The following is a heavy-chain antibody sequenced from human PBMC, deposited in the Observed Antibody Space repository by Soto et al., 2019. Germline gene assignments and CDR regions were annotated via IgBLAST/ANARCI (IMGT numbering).Heavy chain of an antibody. CDR3: AKKSVAAPGRYYYYMDV. CDR2: ISYDGSNK. Sequence: GGSLRLSCAASGFTFSSYGMHWVRQAPGKGLEWVAVISYDGSNKYYADSVKGRFTISRDNSKNTLYLQMNSLRAEDTAVYYCAKKSVAAPGRYYYYMDVWGKGTTVTVSS. D-gene: IGHD6-19*01. CDR1: GFTFSSYG. J-gene: IGHJ6*03. V-gene: IGHV3-30*18.